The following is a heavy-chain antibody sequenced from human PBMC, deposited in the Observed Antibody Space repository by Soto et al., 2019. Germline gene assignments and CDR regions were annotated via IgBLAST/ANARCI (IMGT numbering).Heavy chain of an antibody. J-gene: IGHJ6*02. V-gene: IGHV1-46*01. CDR2: INPSGGST. CDR3: ARDRRSSSNDYGMDV. CDR1: GYTLTSYY. D-gene: IGHD6-6*01. Sequence: SGKVSCKASGYTLTSYYMHWVRQAPGQGLEWMGIINPSGGSTSYAQKFQGRVTMTRDTSTSTVYMELSSLRSEDTAVYYCARDRRSSSNDYGMDVWGQGTTVTVSS.